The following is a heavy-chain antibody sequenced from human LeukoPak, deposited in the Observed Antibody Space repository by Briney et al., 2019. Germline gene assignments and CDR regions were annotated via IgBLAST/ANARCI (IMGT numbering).Heavy chain of an antibody. Sequence: PSGTLSLTCIVSGGSISSYHWSWIRQPAGKRLEWIGHTYTSGSSNYNPSLKSRVTMSVDTSNNQFSLKLNSVTAADTAVYYCARGGEYGRNWFDPWGQGTLVIVSS. CDR3: ARGGEYGRNWFDP. CDR2: TYTSGSS. V-gene: IGHV4-4*07. J-gene: IGHJ5*02. D-gene: IGHD2/OR15-2a*01. CDR1: GGSISSYH.